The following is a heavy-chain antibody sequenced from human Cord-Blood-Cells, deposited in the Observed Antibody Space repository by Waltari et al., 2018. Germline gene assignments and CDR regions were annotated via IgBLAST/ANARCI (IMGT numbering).Heavy chain of an antibody. CDR3: ARVYFSVLWFRELYYFDY. J-gene: IGHJ4*02. Sequence: QVQLVQSGAEETKPGASVQVSCKASGYTFTSHALHWVRLAPAHRLEWMGWINAGNGNTKYSQKFQGRVTITRDTSASTAYMELSSLRSEDTAVYYCARVYFSVLWFRELYYFDYWGQGTLVTVSS. CDR2: INAGNGNT. V-gene: IGHV1-3*05. D-gene: IGHD3-10*01. CDR1: GYTFTSHA.